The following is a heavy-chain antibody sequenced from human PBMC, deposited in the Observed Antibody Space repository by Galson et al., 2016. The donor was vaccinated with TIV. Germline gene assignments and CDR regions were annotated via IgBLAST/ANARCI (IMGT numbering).Heavy chain of an antibody. Sequence: SLRLSCAASQFTFSNYGMHWVRQAPGKGLEWVAFTRYDGSKKYYADSVKGRFTISRDNSKNTLYLQMDSLRTEDSAVYYCAKESAFFGDLMYPLYFDLWGRGTLLTVSS. J-gene: IGHJ2*01. CDR2: TRYDGSKK. D-gene: IGHD3-10*01. CDR3: AKESAFFGDLMYPLYFDL. CDR1: QFTFSNYG. V-gene: IGHV3-30*02.